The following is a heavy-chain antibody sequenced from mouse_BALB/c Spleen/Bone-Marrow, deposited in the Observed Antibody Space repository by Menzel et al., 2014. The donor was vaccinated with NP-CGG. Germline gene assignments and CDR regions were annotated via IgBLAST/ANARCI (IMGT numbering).Heavy chain of an antibody. V-gene: IGHV4-1*02. Sequence: EVQVVESGGGLVQPGGSLKLSCAASGLDFSRYWMSWVRQAPGKGLEWIGEINPDSGTINYTPSLKDKFIISRDNAKNTLYMRLNKVRSEDTALYYCARPDYYGYLNYWGQGTTLTVSS. CDR1: GLDFSRYW. J-gene: IGHJ2*01. D-gene: IGHD1-1*01. CDR3: ARPDYYGYLNY. CDR2: INPDSGTI.